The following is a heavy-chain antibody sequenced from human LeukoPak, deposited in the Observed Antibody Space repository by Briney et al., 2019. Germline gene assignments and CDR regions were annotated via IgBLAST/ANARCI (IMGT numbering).Heavy chain of an antibody. CDR1: GFTVSSNY. V-gene: IGHV3-23*01. CDR2: ISGSGGST. D-gene: IGHD3-10*01. CDR3: AKDLLWFGSMDV. J-gene: IGHJ6*04. Sequence: PGGSLRLSCAASGFTVSSNYMSWVRQAPGKGLEWVSAISGSGGSTYYADSVKGRFTISRDNSKNTLYLQMNSLRAEDTAVYYCAKDLLWFGSMDVWGKGTTVTVSS.